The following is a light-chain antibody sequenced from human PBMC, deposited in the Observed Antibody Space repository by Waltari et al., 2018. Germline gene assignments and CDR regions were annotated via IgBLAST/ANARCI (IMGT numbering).Light chain of an antibody. CDR1: SSDVGGYNY. Sequence: QSALTQPASVSGSPGQSITISCTGSSSDVGGYNYVSWYQQHPGKAPKLIIYDVNNRPSGVSGRFFGSKSGYTASLTISGLQAEDEADYYCSSYSSTTTLVFGCGTKVTVL. V-gene: IGLV2-14*03. CDR2: DVN. CDR3: SSYSSTTTLV. J-gene: IGLJ1*01.